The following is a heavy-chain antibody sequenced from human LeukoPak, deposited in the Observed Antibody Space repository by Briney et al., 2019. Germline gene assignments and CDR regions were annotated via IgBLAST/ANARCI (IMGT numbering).Heavy chain of an antibody. Sequence: GGSLRLSCAASGFVFSSYGIHWVRQAPGKGLEWVAVISYDGSDKNYVDSVKGRFTISRDNSKNTLYLQMNSLRAEDTAVYYCARSGVARRVDFYNYYMDVWGKGTTVTVSS. D-gene: IGHD2-2*01. CDR2: ISYDGSDK. CDR3: ARSGVARRVDFYNYYMDV. CDR1: GFVFSSYG. J-gene: IGHJ6*03. V-gene: IGHV3-30*04.